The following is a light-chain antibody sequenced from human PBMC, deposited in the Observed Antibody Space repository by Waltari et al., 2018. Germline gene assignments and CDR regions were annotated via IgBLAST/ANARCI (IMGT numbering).Light chain of an antibody. CDR3: AAWDDSLNAWV. J-gene: IGLJ3*02. CDR2: SNN. CDR1: SSNIGRYT. Sequence: QSVLTQAPSASGTPGQRVTISCSGSSSNIGRYTVNWYQQFPGTAPKVLIYSNNQRPSGIPDRGSGSKSGTSASLAISGLQSEDEANYYCAAWDDSLNAWVFGGGTKLTVL. V-gene: IGLV1-44*01.